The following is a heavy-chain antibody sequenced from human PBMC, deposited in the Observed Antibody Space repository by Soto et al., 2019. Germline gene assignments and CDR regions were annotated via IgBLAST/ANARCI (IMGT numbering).Heavy chain of an antibody. CDR3: ARIWGIGDQDS. D-gene: IGHD2-2*01. Sequence: QVQLVPSGAEVKRPGASVKVSCKSSGATFKTYSVSWLRQAPGQGLEWKGGVIPILGKPMYAQKFQDRVTITADESTSTVFMELTSLMSDDTAGYYCARIWGIGDQDSWGQGTRVTVSS. CDR1: GATFKTYS. CDR2: VIPILGKP. V-gene: IGHV1-69*12. J-gene: IGHJ5*01.